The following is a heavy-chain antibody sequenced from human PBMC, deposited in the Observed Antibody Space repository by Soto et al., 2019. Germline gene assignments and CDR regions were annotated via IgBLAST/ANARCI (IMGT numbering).Heavy chain of an antibody. D-gene: IGHD2-2*02. CDR3: ARVVSDYAGYCSSTSCYTRFKNWFDP. CDR2: IYYSGST. V-gene: IGHV4-59*01. CDR1: GGSISSYY. Sequence: PSETLSLTCTVSGGSISSYYWSWIRQPPGKGLEWIRYIYYSGSTNYNPSLKSRVTISVDTSKNQFSLKLSSVTAADTAVYYCARVVSDYAGYCSSTSCYTRFKNWFDPWGQGTLVTVSS. J-gene: IGHJ5*02.